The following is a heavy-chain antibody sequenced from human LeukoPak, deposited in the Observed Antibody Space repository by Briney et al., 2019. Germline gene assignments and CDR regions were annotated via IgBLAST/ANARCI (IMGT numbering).Heavy chain of an antibody. J-gene: IGHJ4*02. D-gene: IGHD2-15*01. V-gene: IGHV3-23*01. CDR3: APRYCSGGSCYPSFY. Sequence: GGSLRLSCAASGFTFSSYAMSWVRQAPGKGLEWVSAISGSGGSTYYADSVKGRFTISRDNSKNTLYLQMNSLRAEDTAVYYCAPRYCSGGSCYPSFYWGQGTLVTVSS. CDR1: GFTFSSYA. CDR2: ISGSGGST.